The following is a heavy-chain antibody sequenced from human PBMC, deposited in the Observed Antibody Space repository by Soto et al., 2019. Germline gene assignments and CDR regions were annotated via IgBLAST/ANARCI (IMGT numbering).Heavy chain of an antibody. J-gene: IGHJ4*02. CDR2: ISYDGIIK. CDR3: ANLAYDASGSPNPHFAS. V-gene: IGHV3-30*18. Sequence: GGSLILACAASGFTFVSYGMRWVRQSPGKGRDGVALISYDGIIKYYVDSVKCRFTISIDNSKNALYRQMNNLRAEDTAIYYGANLAYDASGSPNPHFASWGQGPPVTASS. D-gene: IGHD3-22*01. CDR1: GFTFVSYG.